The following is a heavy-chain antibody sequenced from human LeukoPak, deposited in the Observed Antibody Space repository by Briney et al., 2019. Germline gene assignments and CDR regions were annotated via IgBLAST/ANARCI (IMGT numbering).Heavy chain of an antibody. CDR3: ARDRGSAAFDY. CDR1: KFSVSSNY. Sequence: GGSLRLSCAASKFSVSSNYMTWVRQAPGKGLEWVANIKQDGSEKYYVDSVKGRFTISRDNTKNSLYLQMNSLRAEDTAVYYCARDRGSAAFDYWGQGTLVTVSS. D-gene: IGHD3-16*01. V-gene: IGHV3-7*01. J-gene: IGHJ4*02. CDR2: IKQDGSEK.